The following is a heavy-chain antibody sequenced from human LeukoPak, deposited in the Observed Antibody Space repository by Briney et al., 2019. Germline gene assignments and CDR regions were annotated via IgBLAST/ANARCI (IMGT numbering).Heavy chain of an antibody. V-gene: IGHV3-30-3*01. Sequence: PGGSLRLSCAASGFTFSSYAMHWVRQAPGKGLEWVAVISYDGSNKYYADSVKGRFTISRNNSKNTLYLQMNSLRAEDTAVYYCARVNYYGSGYYYNPLDCWGQGTLVTVSS. D-gene: IGHD3-10*01. CDR1: GFTFSSYA. CDR3: ARVNYYGSGYYYNPLDC. CDR2: ISYDGSNK. J-gene: IGHJ4*02.